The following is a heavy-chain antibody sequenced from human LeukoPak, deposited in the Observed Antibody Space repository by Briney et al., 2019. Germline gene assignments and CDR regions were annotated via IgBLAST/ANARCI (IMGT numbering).Heavy chain of an antibody. Sequence: GGSLRLSCAASGFTFSSYGMHWVRQAPGKGLEWVAVISYDGSNKYCADSVKGRFTISRDNSKNTLYLQMNSLRAEDTAVYYCAKDAGWFGVNWFDPWGQGTLVTVSS. CDR1: GFTFSSYG. J-gene: IGHJ5*02. CDR3: AKDAGWFGVNWFDP. V-gene: IGHV3-30*18. D-gene: IGHD3-3*01. CDR2: ISYDGSNK.